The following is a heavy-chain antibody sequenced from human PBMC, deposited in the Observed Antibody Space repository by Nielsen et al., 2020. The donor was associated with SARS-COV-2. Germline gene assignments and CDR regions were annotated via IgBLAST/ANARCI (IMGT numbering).Heavy chain of an antibody. J-gene: IGHJ4*02. D-gene: IGHD2-15*01. V-gene: IGHV3-7*05. CDR2: IKQDGRER. CDR1: GYTFISNW. Sequence: GESLKISCAASGYTFISNWMSWVRQAPGEGLEWVASIKQDGRERYYVDSVKGRFTISRDNAKSSLFLQMNSLRAEDTAVYYCARVVTKGGFDYWGQGTLVTVSS. CDR3: ARVVTKGGFDY.